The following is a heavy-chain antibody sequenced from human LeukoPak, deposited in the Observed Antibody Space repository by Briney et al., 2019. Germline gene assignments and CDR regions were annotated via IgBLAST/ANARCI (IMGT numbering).Heavy chain of an antibody. J-gene: IGHJ3*02. CDR2: INPSGGST. CDR1: GYTFTSYY. Sequence: ASVKVSCKASGYTFTSYYMHWVRQAPGQGLEWMGIINPSGGSTSYAQKFQGRVTMTRDTSTSTVYMELSSLRSEDTAVYYCARARRAAAGTPDDAFDIRGQGTMVTVSS. CDR3: ARARRAAAGTPDDAFDI. D-gene: IGHD6-13*01. V-gene: IGHV1-46*03.